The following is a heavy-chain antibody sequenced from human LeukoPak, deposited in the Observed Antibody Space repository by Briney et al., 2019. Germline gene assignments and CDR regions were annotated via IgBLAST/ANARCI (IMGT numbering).Heavy chain of an antibody. V-gene: IGHV3-7*01. CDR2: IKQDGSEK. J-gene: IGHJ4*02. CDR1: GFTFSSYW. CDR3: ARFITIFGNVYYFDY. Sequence: GGSLRLSCAASGFTFSSYWMSWVRQAPGKGLEWVANIKQDGSEKYYVDSVKGRFTISRDNAKNSLYLQMNSLRAEDTAVYCCARFITIFGNVYYFDYWGQGTLVPVSS. D-gene: IGHD3-3*01.